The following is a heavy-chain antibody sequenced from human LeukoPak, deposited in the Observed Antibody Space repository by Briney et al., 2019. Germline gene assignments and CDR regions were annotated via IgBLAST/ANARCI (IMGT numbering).Heavy chain of an antibody. D-gene: IGHD6-13*01. CDR2: FDPEDGET. CDR3: ATGYSSSWYYFDY. J-gene: IGHJ4*02. CDR1: GYTLTELS. Sequence: ASVKVSCKVSGYTLTELSMHWARQAPGKGLEWMGGFDPEDGETIYAQKFQGRVTMTEDTSTDTAYMELSSQRSEDTAVYYCATGYSSSWYYFDYWGQGTLVTVSS. V-gene: IGHV1-24*01.